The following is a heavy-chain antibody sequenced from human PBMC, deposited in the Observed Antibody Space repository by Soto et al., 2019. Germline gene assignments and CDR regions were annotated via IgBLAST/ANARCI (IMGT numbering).Heavy chain of an antibody. V-gene: IGHV3-23*01. Sequence: GGSLRLSCAASGFTFNSYAMSWVRQAPGKGLEWVSAISGSGGSTYYADSVKGRFTISRDNSKDTLYLQMNSLRAEDTAVYYFAKVVYYYDSSGYYDPFDYWGQGTLVTVSS. D-gene: IGHD3-22*01. J-gene: IGHJ4*02. CDR3: AKVVYYYDSSGYYDPFDY. CDR2: ISGSGGST. CDR1: GFTFNSYA.